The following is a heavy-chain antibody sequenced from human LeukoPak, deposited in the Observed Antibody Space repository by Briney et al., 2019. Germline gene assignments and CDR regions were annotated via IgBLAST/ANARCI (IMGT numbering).Heavy chain of an antibody. CDR1: GYTFTSYG. Sequence: VSVEVSCKASGYTFTSYGISWMRQAPGQGLEWMGWISAYNGNTNYAQKLQGRVTMTTDTSTSTAYMELRSLRSDDTAVYYCARDPSSGWYEMTGDYWGQGTLVTVSS. D-gene: IGHD6-19*01. J-gene: IGHJ4*02. V-gene: IGHV1-18*01. CDR2: ISAYNGNT. CDR3: ARDPSSGWYEMTGDY.